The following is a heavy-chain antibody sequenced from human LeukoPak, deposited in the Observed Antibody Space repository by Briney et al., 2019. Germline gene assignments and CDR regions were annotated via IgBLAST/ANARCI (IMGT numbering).Heavy chain of an antibody. CDR1: GYSISSGYY. CDR3: ARHIQGANVCDY. D-gene: IGHD2-21*01. CDR2: IYHSGST. J-gene: IGHJ4*02. V-gene: IGHV4-38-2*01. Sequence: SGTLSLTCAVSGYSISSGYYWGWIRQPPGKGLESIGTIYHSGSTYYNPSLKSRVTISVDTSKNQFSLKLSSVTAADTALYYCARHIQGANVCDYWGQGTLVTVPS.